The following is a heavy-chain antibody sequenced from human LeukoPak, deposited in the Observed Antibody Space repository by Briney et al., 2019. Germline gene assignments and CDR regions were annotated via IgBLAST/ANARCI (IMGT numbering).Heavy chain of an antibody. V-gene: IGHV4-34*01. J-gene: IGHJ4*02. CDR3: ARGIHYDFWSGYYRYFDY. D-gene: IGHD3-3*01. CDR2: INHSGST. CDR1: GGSFSGYY. Sequence: SETLSLACAVYGGSFSGYYWSWIRQPPGKGLEWIGEINHSGSTNYNPSLKSRVTISVDTSKNQFSLKLSSVTAADTAVYYCARGIHYDFWSGYYRYFDYWGQGTLVTVSS.